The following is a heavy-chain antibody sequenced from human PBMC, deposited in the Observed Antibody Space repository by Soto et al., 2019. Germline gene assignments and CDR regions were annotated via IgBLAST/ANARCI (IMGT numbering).Heavy chain of an antibody. CDR3: AREGGGDYGDYGNFQP. Sequence: EVQLVESGGGLVQPGGSLRLSCAASGFTFSSYEMNWVRQAPGKGLEWVSSISSSSSYIYYADSVKGRFTISRDNAKKSLYLQMTSLRDEDTAVYFCAREGGGDYGDYGNFQPWGQGTLVTVSS. CDR1: GFTFSSYE. CDR2: ISSSSSYI. V-gene: IGHV3-48*03. J-gene: IGHJ1*01. D-gene: IGHD4-17*01.